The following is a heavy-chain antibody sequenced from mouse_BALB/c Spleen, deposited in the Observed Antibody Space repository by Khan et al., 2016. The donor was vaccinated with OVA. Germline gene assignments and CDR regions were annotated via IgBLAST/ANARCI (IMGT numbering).Heavy chain of an antibody. CDR2: IWGDGST. D-gene: IGHD1-1*01. CDR1: GFSLTGYG. CDR3: ARDRCYYGRGLAY. Sequence: QVQLKESGPGLVAPSQSLSITCTVSGFSLTGYGVNWVRQPPGKGLEWLGMIWGDGSTDYNSALKSRLSISKDNSKNQVFLKMNSLQTEDTARYYCARDRCYYGRGLAYWGQGTLVTVSA. V-gene: IGHV2-6-7*01. J-gene: IGHJ3*01.